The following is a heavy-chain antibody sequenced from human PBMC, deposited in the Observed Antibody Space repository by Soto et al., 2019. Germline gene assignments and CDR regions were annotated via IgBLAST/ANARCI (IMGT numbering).Heavy chain of an antibody. J-gene: IGHJ5*02. CDR1: GYTFTSYG. CDR3: ARFNGIITMVRGVIIPARFDP. V-gene: IGHV1-18*04. D-gene: IGHD3-10*01. Sequence: ASVKVSCKASGYTFTSYGISWVRQAPGQGLEWMGWISAYNGNTNHAQKLQGRVTMTTDTSTSTAYMELRSLRSDDTAVYYCARFNGIITMVRGVIIPARFDPWGQGTLVTVSS. CDR2: ISAYNGNT.